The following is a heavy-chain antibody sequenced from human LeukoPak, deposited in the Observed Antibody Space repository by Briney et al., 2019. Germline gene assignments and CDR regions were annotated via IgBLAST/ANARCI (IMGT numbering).Heavy chain of an antibody. D-gene: IGHD3-3*01. CDR1: GGSISSYY. CDR2: IYTSGST. CDR3: ARAYEDDFWSGRTLDY. Sequence: SETLSLTCTVSGGSISSYYLSWIRQPPGKGLEWIGYIYTSGSTNYNPSLKSRVTISVDTSKNQFSLKLSSVTSADTAVYYCARAYEDDFWSGRTLDYWGQGTLVTVSS. J-gene: IGHJ4*02. V-gene: IGHV4-4*09.